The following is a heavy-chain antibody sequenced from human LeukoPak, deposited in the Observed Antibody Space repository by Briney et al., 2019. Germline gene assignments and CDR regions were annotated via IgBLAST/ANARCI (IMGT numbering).Heavy chain of an antibody. V-gene: IGHV3-7*03. Sequence: GGSLRLSCAASGFTFSSYSMNWVRQAPGKGLEWVANIKRDGSEKYYVDSVKGRFTISRDNAKNSLDLQMNSLRVEDTAVYYCARLGPASSGWPESFDYWGQGTLVTVSS. D-gene: IGHD6-19*01. J-gene: IGHJ4*02. CDR2: IKRDGSEK. CDR1: GFTFSSYS. CDR3: ARLGPASSGWPESFDY.